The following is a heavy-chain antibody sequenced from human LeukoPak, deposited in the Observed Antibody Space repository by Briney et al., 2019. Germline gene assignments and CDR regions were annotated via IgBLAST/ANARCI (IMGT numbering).Heavy chain of an antibody. J-gene: IGHJ4*02. V-gene: IGHV4-59*08. D-gene: IGHD6-19*01. CDR3: ARVAGSIDY. CDR2: IYYSGST. CDR1: GGSISSYY. Sequence: SETLSPTCTVSGGSISSYYWSWIRQPPGKGLEWIGYIYYSGSTNYNPSLKSRVAISLDTSKNQFSLKLTSVTAADTAVYYCARVAGSIDYWGQGTLVTVSS.